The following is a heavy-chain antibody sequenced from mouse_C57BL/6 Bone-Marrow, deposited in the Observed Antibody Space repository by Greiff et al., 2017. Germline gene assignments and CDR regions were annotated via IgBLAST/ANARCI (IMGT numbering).Heavy chain of an antibody. Sequence: EVHLVESGGDLVKPGGSLKLSCAASGFTFSSYGMSWVRQTPDTRLEWVATISSGGSYTYYPDSVKGRFTISRDNAKNTLYLQMSSLKSEDTAMYYCARQKGAMDYWGQGTSVTVSS. CDR2: ISSGGSYT. CDR1: GFTFSSYG. CDR3: ARQKGAMDY. V-gene: IGHV5-6*01. J-gene: IGHJ4*01.